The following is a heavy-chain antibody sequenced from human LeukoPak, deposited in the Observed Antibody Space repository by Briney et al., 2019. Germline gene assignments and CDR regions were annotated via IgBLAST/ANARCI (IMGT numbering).Heavy chain of an antibody. CDR1: GCTFGDYE. D-gene: IGHD3-10*01. Sequence: GGTLSLSCAAYGCTFGDYEMTWVRQAPGKGLEWVSYISGSGGIIYYADSVKGRFTISRGNAKQSLYLQMNSLRAEDTAVCSCARDPYRSASFDYGGQGTLVTVSS. V-gene: IGHV3-48*03. J-gene: IGHJ4*02. CDR3: ARDPYRSASFDY. CDR2: ISGSGGII.